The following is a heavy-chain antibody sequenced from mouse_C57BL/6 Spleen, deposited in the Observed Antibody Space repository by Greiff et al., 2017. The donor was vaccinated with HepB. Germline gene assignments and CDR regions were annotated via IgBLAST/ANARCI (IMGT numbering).Heavy chain of an antibody. Sequence: EVQVVESEGGLVQPGSSMKLSCTASGFTFSDYYMAWVRQVPEKGLEWVANINYDGSSTYYLDSLKSRFIISRDNAKNILYLQMSSLKSEDTATYYCARDGYYDYAMDYWGQGTSVTVSS. CDR3: ARDGYYDYAMDY. J-gene: IGHJ4*01. CDR1: GFTFSDYY. V-gene: IGHV5-16*01. CDR2: INYDGSST. D-gene: IGHD2-3*01.